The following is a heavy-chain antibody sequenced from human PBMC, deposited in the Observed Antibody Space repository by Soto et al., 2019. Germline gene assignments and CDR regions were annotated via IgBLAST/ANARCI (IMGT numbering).Heavy chain of an antibody. J-gene: IGHJ5*02. D-gene: IGHD2-2*01. CDR1: GGSISSGGVY. V-gene: IGHV4-31*03. CDR2: IFHGGTN. Sequence: SDTLSLTCTVSGGSISSGGVYWSWIRQHPGEGLSGISHIFHGGTNNHNPSLRSRLSRSADRSKSKFSLELSSVTAADTAVYYCARARGYCTSTNCYPWFDPWGQGTLVTVS. CDR3: ARARGYCTSTNCYPWFDP.